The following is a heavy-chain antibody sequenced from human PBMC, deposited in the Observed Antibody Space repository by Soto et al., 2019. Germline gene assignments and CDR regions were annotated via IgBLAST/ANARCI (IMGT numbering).Heavy chain of an antibody. D-gene: IGHD5-18*01. CDR2: VDNGRGVTA. CDR3: AKYSAIGSRYFDL. V-gene: IGHV3-23*01. CDR1: VFTFSGYP. J-gene: IGHJ4*02. Sequence: GWSLRLSCAASVFTFSGYPMTWFRRAPGQGLEWVSSVDNGRGVTAYYSDSVRGRFTVSRDNAKNTLFLQMNSLRAEDTATYYCAKYSAIGSRYFDLWGQGTLVTVSS.